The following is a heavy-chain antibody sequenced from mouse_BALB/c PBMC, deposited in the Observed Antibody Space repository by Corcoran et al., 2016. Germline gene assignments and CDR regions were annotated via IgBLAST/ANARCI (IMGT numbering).Heavy chain of an antibody. J-gene: IGHJ3*01. CDR3: AIYYGNPAWFAY. D-gene: IGHD2-1*01. CDR1: GFNIKDTY. Sequence: EVQLQQSGAELVKPGASVKLSCTASGFNIKDTYMHWVKQRPEQGLEWIGRIDPANGNTKYDPKFQGKATITADTSSNTAYLQLSSLTSEDTAVYSCAIYYGNPAWFAYWGQGTLVTVS. V-gene: IGHV14-3*02. CDR2: IDPANGNT.